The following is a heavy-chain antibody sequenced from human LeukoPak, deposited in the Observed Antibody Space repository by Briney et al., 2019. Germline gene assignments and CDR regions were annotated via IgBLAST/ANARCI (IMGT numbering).Heavy chain of an antibody. CDR1: GGSFSGYY. Sequence: PSETLSLTCAVYGGSFSGYYWSWIRQPPGKGLEWIGEINHSGSTNYNPSLKSRVTISVDTSKNQFSLKLSSVTAADTAFYYCATYDDTGYYFAYWGQGSLVTVSS. CDR2: INHSGST. D-gene: IGHD3-22*01. CDR3: ATYDDTGYYFAY. V-gene: IGHV4-34*01. J-gene: IGHJ4*02.